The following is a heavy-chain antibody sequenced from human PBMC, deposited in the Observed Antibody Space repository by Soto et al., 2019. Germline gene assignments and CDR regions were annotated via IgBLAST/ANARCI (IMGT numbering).Heavy chain of an antibody. V-gene: IGHV3-23*01. D-gene: IGHD3-22*01. Sequence: PGGSLRLSCAPSGFTFTTYAMSWVRQAPGKGLEWVSSISSGGDTYYADSVKGRFTISRDSSKNTLYLQMNNLRAEDTATYYCAKVYSSGYFAFDIWGRGKMVTASS. CDR1: GFTFTTYA. CDR3: AKVYSSGYFAFDI. CDR2: ISSGGDT. J-gene: IGHJ3*02.